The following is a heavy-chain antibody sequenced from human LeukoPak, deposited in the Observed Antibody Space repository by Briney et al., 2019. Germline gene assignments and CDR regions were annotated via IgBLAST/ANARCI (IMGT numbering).Heavy chain of an antibody. CDR1: GYSITSGYY. CDR2: IHHSGNT. J-gene: IGHJ6*03. V-gene: IGHV4-38-2*01. D-gene: IGHD6-13*01. Sequence: SETLSLTCAVSGYSITSGYYWGWFRQPPGKGLEWIWCIHHSGNTYYNRSPKSRFTISVDTSNNQFSLKLTSVTAADTAVYYCARQGGSNSPYYYYYMDVWGKGTTVTVSS. CDR3: ARQGGSNSPYYYYYMDV.